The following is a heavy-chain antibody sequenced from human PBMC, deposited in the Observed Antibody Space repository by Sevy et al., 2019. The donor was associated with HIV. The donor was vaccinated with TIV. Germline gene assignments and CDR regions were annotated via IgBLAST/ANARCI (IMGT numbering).Heavy chain of an antibody. J-gene: IGHJ4*02. CDR1: GGIFKTYG. D-gene: IGHD6-19*01. V-gene: IGHV1-69*13. CDR3: ARGRGNGWYYFDY. Sequence: ASVKVSCKASGGIFKTYGFSWVRQAPGQGPEWVGGIIPILGTTNYAQKFQDRVTISADEYTKTVHMELRNLRSEDTGVYYCARGRGNGWYYFDYWGQETLVTVSS. CDR2: IIPILGTT.